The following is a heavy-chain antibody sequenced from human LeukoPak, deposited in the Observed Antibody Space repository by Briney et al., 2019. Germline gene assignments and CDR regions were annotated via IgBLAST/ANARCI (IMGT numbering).Heavy chain of an antibody. Sequence: SVKVSCKASGFAFSSSAMQWMRQARGQRLEWIGWIVVGSSDTKYAQKFQERVTITRDMSTSTVYMELSSLRSEDTAVYYCAAGSSYSLYYYYNMDVWGKGTTVTVSS. CDR1: GFAFSSSA. J-gene: IGHJ6*03. V-gene: IGHV1-58*02. CDR2: IVVGSSDT. CDR3: AAGSSYSLYYYYNMDV. D-gene: IGHD2-15*01.